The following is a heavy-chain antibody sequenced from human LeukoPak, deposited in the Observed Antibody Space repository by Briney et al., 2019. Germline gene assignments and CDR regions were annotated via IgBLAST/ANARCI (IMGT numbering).Heavy chain of an antibody. CDR3: ARGGYSYGSGWFGP. J-gene: IGHJ5*02. CDR2: IIPIFGTA. D-gene: IGHD5-18*01. Sequence: ASVKVSCKASGGTFSSYAISRVRQAPGQGLEWMGGIIPIFGTANYAQKFQGRVTITADESTSTAYMELSSLRSEDTAAYYCARGGYSYGSGWFGPWGQGTLVTVSS. V-gene: IGHV1-69*13. CDR1: GGTFSSYA.